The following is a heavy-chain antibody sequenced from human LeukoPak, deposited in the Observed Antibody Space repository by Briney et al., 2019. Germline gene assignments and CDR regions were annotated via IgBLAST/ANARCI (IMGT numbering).Heavy chain of an antibody. V-gene: IGHV3-74*03. Sequence: SGGSLRLSCAASGFTLGNYWMHWVRQAPGEGLVWVSRGDGDGSHSTYADSVKGRFTISRDNAKNSLYLQMNSLRAEDTAVYFCARDLRGTRDYWGQGTLVTVSS. J-gene: IGHJ4*02. CDR3: ARDLRGTRDY. CDR1: GFTLGNYW. D-gene: IGHD2-15*01. CDR2: GDGDGSHS.